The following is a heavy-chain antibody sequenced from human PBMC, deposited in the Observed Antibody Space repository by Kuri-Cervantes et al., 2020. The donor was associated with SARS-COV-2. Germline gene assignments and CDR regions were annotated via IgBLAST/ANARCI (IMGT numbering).Heavy chain of an antibody. CDR1: GFTFSSYE. Sequence: GGSLRLSCAASGFTFSSYEMNWVRQAPGKGLEWVSYISSSGSTIYYADSVKGRFTISRDNAKNSLYLQMNSLRAEDTAVYYCARGGRYSGSYGDYYYYYYMDVWGKGTTVTVSS. CDR2: ISSSGSTI. V-gene: IGHV3-48*03. J-gene: IGHJ6*03. CDR3: ARGGRYSGSYGDYYYYYYMDV. D-gene: IGHD1-26*01.